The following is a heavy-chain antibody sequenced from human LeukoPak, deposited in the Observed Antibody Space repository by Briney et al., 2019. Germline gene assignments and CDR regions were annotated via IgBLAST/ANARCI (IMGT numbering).Heavy chain of an antibody. CDR1: GFTFRNHA. CDR3: ARDLGLRAY. V-gene: IGHV3-23*01. J-gene: IGHJ4*02. D-gene: IGHD3/OR15-3a*01. CDR2: VGGGGGDT. Sequence: GGSLRLSCAASGFTFRNHAMNWVRQAPGKGLEWVSTVGGGGGDTYYADSVKGRFTISRDNSKNTLYLQMISLRAEDTAVYYCARDLGLRAYWGQGTLVTVSS.